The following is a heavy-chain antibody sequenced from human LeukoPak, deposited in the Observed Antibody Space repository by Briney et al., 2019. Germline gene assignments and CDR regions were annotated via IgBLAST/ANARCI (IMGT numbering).Heavy chain of an antibody. CDR3: AIWTSGNY. CDR2: MDPTGSQK. D-gene: IGHD1-1*01. CDR1: QFTFNGSW. V-gene: IGHV3-7*01. J-gene: IGHJ4*02. Sequence: GGSLRLSCADSQFTFNGSWMNWFRQAPGKGLEWVANMDPTGSQKRYVDSVRGRFTIPKDNPGASLYLDMHSLRAEDTAIYYCAIWTSGNYWGQGTLVTVSS.